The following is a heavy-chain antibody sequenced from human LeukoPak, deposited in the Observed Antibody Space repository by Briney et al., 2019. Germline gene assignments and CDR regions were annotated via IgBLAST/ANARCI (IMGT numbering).Heavy chain of an antibody. Sequence: SGPTLVNPTQTLTLTCTFSGFSLSTSGMRVSWIRQPPGKALEWLARIDWDDDKFYSTSLKTRLTISKDTSKNQVVLTMTNMDPVDTATYYCARGQKLRAFDYWGQVTLVTVSS. CDR1: GFSLSTSGMR. CDR2: IDWDDDK. D-gene: IGHD3-10*01. CDR3: ARGQKLRAFDY. V-gene: IGHV2-70*04. J-gene: IGHJ4*02.